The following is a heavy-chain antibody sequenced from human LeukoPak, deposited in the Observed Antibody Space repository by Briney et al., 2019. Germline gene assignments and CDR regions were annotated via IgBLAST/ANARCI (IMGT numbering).Heavy chain of an antibody. J-gene: IGHJ4*02. CDR3: VRVGAVAGTGDY. CDR2: IRYDGSNK. V-gene: IGHV3-30*02. D-gene: IGHD6-19*01. Sequence: GGSLRLSCAASGFTFSSYGMHWVRQAPGKGLEWVAFIRYDGSNKYYADSVKGRFTISRDNSKNTLYLEMNSLRAEDTAVYYCVRVGAVAGTGDYWGQGTLVTVSS. CDR1: GFTFSSYG.